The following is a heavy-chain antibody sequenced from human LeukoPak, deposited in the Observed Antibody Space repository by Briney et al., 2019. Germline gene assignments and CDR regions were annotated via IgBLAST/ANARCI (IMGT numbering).Heavy chain of an antibody. J-gene: IGHJ4*02. CDR2: INPNSGGT. CDR1: GYTFTGYH. V-gene: IGHV1-2*02. Sequence: ASVKVSCKTSGYTFTGYHIHWVRQAPGQGLEWMGWINPNSGGTNSAQKFQGRVTMTRDTSISTAYMELSKLRSDDTAVYYCASGVTIFGANDYWGQGTLVTVSS. D-gene: IGHD3-3*01. CDR3: ASGVTIFGANDY.